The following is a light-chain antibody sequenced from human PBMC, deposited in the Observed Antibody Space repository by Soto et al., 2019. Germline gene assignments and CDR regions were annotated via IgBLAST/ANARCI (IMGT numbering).Light chain of an antibody. CDR3: QQLNSYPRT. V-gene: IGKV1-16*01. CDR2: AAS. CDR1: QDIRNY. J-gene: IGKJ4*01. Sequence: DIQMTQSPSSLSASVGDRVTITCQASQDIRNYLNWFQKKPGKAPKLLIYAASTLQSGVPSRFSGSGSGTDFTLTISSLQPEDFASYYCQQLNSYPRTFGGGTKVDIK.